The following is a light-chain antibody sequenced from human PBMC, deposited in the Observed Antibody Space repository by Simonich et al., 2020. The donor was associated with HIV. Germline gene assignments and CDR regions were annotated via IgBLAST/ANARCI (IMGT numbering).Light chain of an antibody. J-gene: IGLJ3*02. CDR3: LLYYGGAHLWV. CDR2: NTS. Sequence: QTVVTQEPSLTVSPGGTVTLTCASSTAAVTSGHYPYWFQKKPGQAPRTLIYNTSNKHSWTPARFSGSLLGGKAALTLSGVQPEDEAEYYCLLYYGGAHLWVFGGGTRLTVL. V-gene: IGLV7-43*01. CDR1: TAAVTSGHY.